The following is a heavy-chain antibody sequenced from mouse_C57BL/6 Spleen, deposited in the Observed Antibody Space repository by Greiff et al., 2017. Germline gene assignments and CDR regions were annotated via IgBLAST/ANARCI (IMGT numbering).Heavy chain of an antibody. D-gene: IGHD2-3*01. CDR2: IDPNSGGT. V-gene: IGHV1-72*01. J-gene: IGHJ3*01. CDR1: GYTFTSYW. Sequence: QVQLKQPGAELVKPGASVKLSCKASGYTFTSYWMHWVKQRPGRGLEWIGRIDPNSGGTKYNEKFKSKATLTVDKPSSTAYMQLSSLTSEDSAVYYCARSGYSAWFAYWGQGTLVTVSA. CDR3: ARSGYSAWFAY.